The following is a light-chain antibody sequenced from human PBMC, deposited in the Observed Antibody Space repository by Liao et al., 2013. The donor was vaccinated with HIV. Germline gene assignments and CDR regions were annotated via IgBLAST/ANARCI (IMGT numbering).Light chain of an antibody. J-gene: IGLJ3*02. CDR1: KLGDKY. CDR2: QDR. Sequence: SHELTQPPSVSVSPGQTASITCSGDKLGDKYACWYQQKPGQSPVLVIYQDRKRPSGIPERFSGSNSGNTATLTISGTQAMDEADYYCQAWDSSTAWVFGGGTKLTVL. V-gene: IGLV3-1*01. CDR3: QAWDSSTAWV.